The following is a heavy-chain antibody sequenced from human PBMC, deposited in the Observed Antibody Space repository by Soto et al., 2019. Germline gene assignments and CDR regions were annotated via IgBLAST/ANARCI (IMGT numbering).Heavy chain of an antibody. CDR1: GYTLTELS. V-gene: IGHV1-24*01. CDR2: FDPEDGET. J-gene: IGHJ5*02. CDR3: ATVAAAGTWYWFDP. Sequence: ASVKVSCKVSGYTLTELSMHWVRQAPGKGLEWMGGFDPEDGETIYAQKFQGRVTMTEDTSTDTAYMELSSLRSEDTAVYYCATVAAAGTWYWFDPWGQGTLVTV. D-gene: IGHD6-13*01.